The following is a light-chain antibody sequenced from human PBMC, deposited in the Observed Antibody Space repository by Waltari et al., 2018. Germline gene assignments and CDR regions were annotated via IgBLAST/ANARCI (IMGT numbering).Light chain of an antibody. V-gene: IGKV3-20*01. Sequence: EIVLTQSPGTLSLSPGERATLSCRASQSVSRTLAWYQQKPGQAPRLLLYDASTRATGIPDRFSGSGSGTDFSLNISRLEPEDFAVYYCQKYGTLPATFGQGTKVEIK. CDR3: QKYGTLPAT. J-gene: IGKJ1*01. CDR1: QSVSRT. CDR2: DAS.